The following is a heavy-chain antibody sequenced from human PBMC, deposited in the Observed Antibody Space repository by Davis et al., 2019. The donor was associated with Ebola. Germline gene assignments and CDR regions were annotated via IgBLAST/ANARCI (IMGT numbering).Heavy chain of an antibody. J-gene: IGHJ6*02. CDR3: AREKYYYGSGSYGVDYYYYYGMDV. D-gene: IGHD3-10*01. CDR1: GYTFTSYG. CDR2: ISAYNGNT. Sequence: AASVKVSCKASGYTFTSYGISWVRQAPGQGLEWMGWISAYNGNTNYAQKLQGRVTMTTDTSTSTAYIELRSLRSEDTAVYYCAREKYYYGSGSYGVDYYYYYGMDVWGQGTTVTVSS. V-gene: IGHV1-18*01.